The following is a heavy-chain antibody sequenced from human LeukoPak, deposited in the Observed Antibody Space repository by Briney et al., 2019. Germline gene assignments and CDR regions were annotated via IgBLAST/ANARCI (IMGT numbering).Heavy chain of an antibody. D-gene: IGHD6-6*01. Sequence: PSETLSLTCAVYGGSFSGYSWSWIRQPPGKGLGLEWIGYIYYSGGTNYNPSLKSRVTISIDTSKNQVSLKLSSVTAADTAVYYCVRLWDSSSSLDYWGQGTLVTVSS. CDR3: VRLWDSSSSLDY. V-gene: IGHV4-59*08. CDR1: GGSFSGYS. CDR2: IYYSGGT. J-gene: IGHJ4*02.